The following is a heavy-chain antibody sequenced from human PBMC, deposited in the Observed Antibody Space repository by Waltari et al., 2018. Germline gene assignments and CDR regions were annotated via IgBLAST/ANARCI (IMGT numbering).Heavy chain of an antibody. CDR3: ARAPTGTSSPYYFDY. J-gene: IGHJ4*02. V-gene: IGHV5-51*01. CDR1: GYSFTTYW. Sequence: EVQLVQSGVEVRKPGQSLKVSCKGSGYSFTTYWIGWVLQMPGKGLEWMGIIYPGDSYTRYSPSFQGQVTISADNSISTAYLQWSSLKASDTAMYFCARAPTGTSSPYYFDYWGQGTLVTVSS. D-gene: IGHD1-1*01. CDR2: IYPGDSYT.